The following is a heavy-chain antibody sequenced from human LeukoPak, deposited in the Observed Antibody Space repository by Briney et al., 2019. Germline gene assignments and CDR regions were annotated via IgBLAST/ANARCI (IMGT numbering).Heavy chain of an antibody. V-gene: IGHV1-18*01. CDR1: GYTFTSCG. J-gene: IGHJ4*02. Sequence: ASVKVSCKASGYTFTSCGISWVRQAPGQGLEWMGWISANNDNTNYAQKLQGRVTMTTDTTTSTAYMELRSLRSDDTAVYYCARVTEYYYGSGSYYRWIRDFDYWGQGTLVTVSS. CDR2: ISANNDNT. CDR3: ARVTEYYYGSGSYYRWIRDFDY. D-gene: IGHD3-10*01.